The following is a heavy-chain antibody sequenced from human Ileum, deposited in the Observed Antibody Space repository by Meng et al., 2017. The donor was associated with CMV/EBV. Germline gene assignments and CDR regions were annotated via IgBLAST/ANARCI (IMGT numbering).Heavy chain of an antibody. V-gene: IGHV4-38-2*02. J-gene: IGHJ4*02. CDR1: GYSISSGYY. D-gene: IGHD3-22*01. CDR2: IYHNVST. Sequence: SETLSLTCTVSGYSISSGYYWGWIRQPPGKGLEWIGTIYHNVSTSYNPSLKSRVTISVDTSKNQFSLKLTSVTAADTAVYYCARVAIYDSTGYYHSPKFDSWGQGALVTVSS. CDR3: ARVAIYDSTGYYHSPKFDS.